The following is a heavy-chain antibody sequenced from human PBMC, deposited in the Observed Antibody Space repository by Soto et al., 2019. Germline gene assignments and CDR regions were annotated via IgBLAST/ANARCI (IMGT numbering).Heavy chain of an antibody. J-gene: IGHJ4*02. CDR1: GFTFSSYG. CDR3: SGGDRPPMVRGGGVMDY. D-gene: IGHD3-10*01. CDR2: IWYDGSNK. Sequence: GGSLRLSCAASGFTFSSYGMHWVRQAPGKGLEWVAVIWYDGSNKYYADSVKGRFTISRDNSKNTLYLQMNSLRAEDTACYYVSGGDRPPMVRGGGVMDYWGQGTLVTVSS. V-gene: IGHV3-33*01.